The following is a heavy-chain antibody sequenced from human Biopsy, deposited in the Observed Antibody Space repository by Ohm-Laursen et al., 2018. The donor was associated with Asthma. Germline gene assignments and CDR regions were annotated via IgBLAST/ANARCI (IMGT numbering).Heavy chain of an antibody. CDR1: GYTFNSAG. Sequence: SVKVSCTTSGYTFNSAGITWVRQAPGQGLEWLGWISVYNGNTRVAQKLQDRVTMITDTSTSTAYMELRSLRSDDTAVYFCARAVDYSHYYGIDVWGQGTTVTVS. D-gene: IGHD3-10*01. CDR3: ARAVDYSHYYGIDV. J-gene: IGHJ6*02. CDR2: ISVYNGNT. V-gene: IGHV1-18*01.